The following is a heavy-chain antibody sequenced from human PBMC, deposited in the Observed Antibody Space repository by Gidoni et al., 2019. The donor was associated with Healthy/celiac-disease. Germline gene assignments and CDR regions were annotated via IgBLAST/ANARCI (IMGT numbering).Heavy chain of an antibody. J-gene: IGHJ6*02. V-gene: IGHV1-69*06. CDR3: AGGVTIFGVDYGMDV. CDR1: GCTFRSYA. D-gene: IGHD3-3*01. Sequence: QVQLVQSGAEGKKPGSAVKVSCKASGCTFRSYASSWVRQAPGQGLEWMGGLIPIFGTANSAQKFQGRVTITADTSTSTAYMELSSLRSEDTAVYYCAGGVTIFGVDYGMDVWGQGTTVTVSS. CDR2: LIPIFGTA.